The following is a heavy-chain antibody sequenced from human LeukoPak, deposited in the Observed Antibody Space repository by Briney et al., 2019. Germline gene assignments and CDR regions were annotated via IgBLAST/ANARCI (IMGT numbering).Heavy chain of an antibody. V-gene: IGHV3-23*01. Sequence: GGSLRLSCAASGFTFNTYAMSWVRQAPGKGLEWVASIRSGGNGAGSTYCADAVKGRFTISRDTSMNTLYLQMYSLRAEDAAIYFCAKDGYGDYTDYYYCRGPEVWGQGTAVTVSS. J-gene: IGHJ6*02. CDR3: AKDGYGDYTDYYYCRGPEV. CDR2: IRSGGNGAGST. D-gene: IGHD4-17*01. CDR1: GFTFNTYA.